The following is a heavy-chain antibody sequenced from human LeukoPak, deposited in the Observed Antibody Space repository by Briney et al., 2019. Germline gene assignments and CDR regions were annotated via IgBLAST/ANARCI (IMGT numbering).Heavy chain of an antibody. V-gene: IGHV4-34*01. CDR2: INHSGST. Sequence: PSETLSLTCAVYGGSFSGYYWSWIRQPPGKGLEWIGEINHSGSTNYNPSLKSRVTISVDTSKNQFSLKLSSVTAADTAVYYCARGRPGYEHFDYWGQGTLVTVSS. J-gene: IGHJ4*02. D-gene: IGHD5-18*01. CDR3: ARGRPGYEHFDY. CDR1: GGSFSGYY.